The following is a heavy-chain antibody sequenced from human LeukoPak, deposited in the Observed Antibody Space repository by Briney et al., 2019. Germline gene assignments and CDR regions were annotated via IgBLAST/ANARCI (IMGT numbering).Heavy chain of an antibody. V-gene: IGHV1-2*02. CDR2: INPNSGGT. CDR3: AREPTSGREPTSGRPLDY. Sequence: ASVKVSCKASGYTFTGYYMHWVRQAPGQGLEWMGWINPNSGGTNYAQKFQGRVTMTRDTSISTVYMELSRLRSDDTAVYYCAREPTSGREPTSGRPLDYWGQGTLVTVSS. CDR1: GYTFTGYY. J-gene: IGHJ4*02. D-gene: IGHD5-12*01.